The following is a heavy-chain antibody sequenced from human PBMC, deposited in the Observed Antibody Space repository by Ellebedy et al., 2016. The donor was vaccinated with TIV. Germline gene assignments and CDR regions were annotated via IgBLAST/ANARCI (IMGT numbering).Heavy chain of an antibody. CDR3: AEEGGSSRGASGVDV. D-gene: IGHD6-6*01. J-gene: IGHJ6*02. CDR1: GFTLSTYG. Sequence: GESLKISCVASGFTLSTYGMHWVRQTPNKGLEWVAFISTNGREKYYIDSVKGRFTISRDISKNTLYLQMNSLRVDDTAVYYCAEEGGSSRGASGVDVWGQGTAVVVSS. V-gene: IGHV3-30*18. CDR2: ISTNGREK.